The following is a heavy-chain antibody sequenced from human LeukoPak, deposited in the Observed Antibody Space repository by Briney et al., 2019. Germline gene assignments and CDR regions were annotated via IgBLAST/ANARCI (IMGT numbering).Heavy chain of an antibody. Sequence: KASETLSLTCTVSGGSLSSYYWSWIRQPAGKGLEWIGRISTSGTTNYNPSLKSRVTMSVDTSKNQFPLRLSSVTAADTAVYYCAKEGRGSTPGYWGQGILVTVSS. V-gene: IGHV4-4*07. D-gene: IGHD2-15*01. J-gene: IGHJ4*02. CDR3: AKEGRGSTPGY. CDR1: GGSLSSYY. CDR2: ISTSGTT.